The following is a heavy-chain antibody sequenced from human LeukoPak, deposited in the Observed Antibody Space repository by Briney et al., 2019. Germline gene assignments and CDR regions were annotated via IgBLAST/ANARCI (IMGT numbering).Heavy chain of an antibody. J-gene: IGHJ4*02. CDR1: GYTFTGYY. CDR3: ARLVRIFGVATYFDY. D-gene: IGHD3-3*01. Sequence: ASVKVSCKASGYTFTGYYMHWVRQAPGQGLEWMGWINPNSGGTNYAQKFQGRVTMTRDTSISTAYMELSRLRSDDTAVYYCARLVRIFGVATYFDYWGQGTLVTVSS. V-gene: IGHV1-2*02. CDR2: INPNSGGT.